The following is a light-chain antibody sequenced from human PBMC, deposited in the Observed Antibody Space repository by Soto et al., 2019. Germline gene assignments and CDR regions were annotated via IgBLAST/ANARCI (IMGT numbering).Light chain of an antibody. J-gene: IGLJ2*01. CDR1: TGAVTSGHY. CDR3: SLSSDGDRI. V-gene: IGLV7-46*01. Sequence: QTVVTQEPSLTVSPGGTVTLTCGSSTGAVTSGHYPHWIQQKPGQAPRTLLYDATNKQSWTPARFSGSLLGGKAALTLSGAQPEDEGDYYCSLSSDGDRIFGGGTKLTVL. CDR2: DAT.